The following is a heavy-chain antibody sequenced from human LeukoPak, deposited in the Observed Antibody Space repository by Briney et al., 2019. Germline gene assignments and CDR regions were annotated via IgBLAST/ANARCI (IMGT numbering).Heavy chain of an antibody. V-gene: IGHV6-1*01. CDR3: ARDQPYSSSWYHEGQAFDI. Sequence: SRTLSLTCAISGDSVSSNSAAWNWIRQSPSRGLEWLGRTYYRSKWYNDYAVSVKSRITINPDTSKNQFSLQLNSVTPEDTAVYYCARDQPYSSSWYHEGQAFDIWGQGTMVTVSS. CDR1: GDSVSSNSAA. J-gene: IGHJ3*02. CDR2: TYYRSKWYN. D-gene: IGHD6-13*01.